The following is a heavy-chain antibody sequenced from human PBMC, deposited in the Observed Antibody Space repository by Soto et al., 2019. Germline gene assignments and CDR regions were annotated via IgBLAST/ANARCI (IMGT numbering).Heavy chain of an antibody. CDR1: GYTFTGYY. Sequence: ASVKVSCKASGYTFTGYYMHWVRQAPGQGLEWMGWINPNSGGTNYAQKFQGWVTMTRDTSISTAYMELSRLRSDDTAVYYCARGRRSSSWDRVGNWFDPWGQGTLVTVSS. J-gene: IGHJ5*02. V-gene: IGHV1-2*04. D-gene: IGHD6-13*01. CDR3: ARGRRSSSWDRVGNWFDP. CDR2: INPNSGGT.